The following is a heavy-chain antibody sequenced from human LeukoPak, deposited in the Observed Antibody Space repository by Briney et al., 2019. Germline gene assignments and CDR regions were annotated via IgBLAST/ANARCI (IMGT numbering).Heavy chain of an antibody. CDR2: IYHSGST. D-gene: IGHD3-22*01. V-gene: IGHV4-4*02. CDR1: GGSISSSNW. CDR3: ARVTGYMIEDYFDY. Sequence: SGTLSLTCAVSGGSISSSNWWSWVRQPPGKGLEWIGEIYHSGSTNYNPSLKSRVTISVDTSKNQFSLRLSSVTAADTAVYYCARVTGYMIEDYFDYWGQGTLVTVSS. J-gene: IGHJ4*02.